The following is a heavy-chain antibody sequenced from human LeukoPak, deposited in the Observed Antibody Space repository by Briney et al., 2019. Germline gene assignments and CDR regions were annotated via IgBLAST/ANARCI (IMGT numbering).Heavy chain of an antibody. V-gene: IGHV3-23*01. CDR1: GFTVSSNY. CDR2: ISGSGGST. D-gene: IGHD6-19*01. J-gene: IGHJ4*02. Sequence: GGSLRLSCAASGFTVSSNYMSWVRQAPGKGLEWVSAISGSGGSTYYADSVKGRFTISRDNSKNTLYLQMNSLRAEDTAVYYCAKDGGSSGWYGYYFDYWGQGTLVTVSS. CDR3: AKDGGSSGWYGYYFDY.